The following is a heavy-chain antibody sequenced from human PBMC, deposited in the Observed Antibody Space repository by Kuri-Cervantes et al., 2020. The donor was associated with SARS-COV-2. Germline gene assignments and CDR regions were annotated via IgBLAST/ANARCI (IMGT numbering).Heavy chain of an antibody. J-gene: IGHJ4*02. CDR3: AKLLPAAREYYFDY. CDR2: ISYDGSNK. Sequence: GGSLRFSCAASGFTFSSYGMHWVRQAPGKGLEWVAVISYDGSNKYYADSVKGRFTISRDNSKNTLYLQMNSLRAEDTAVYYCAKLLPAAREYYFDYWGQGTLVTVSS. V-gene: IGHV3-30*18. D-gene: IGHD2-2*01. CDR1: GFTFSSYG.